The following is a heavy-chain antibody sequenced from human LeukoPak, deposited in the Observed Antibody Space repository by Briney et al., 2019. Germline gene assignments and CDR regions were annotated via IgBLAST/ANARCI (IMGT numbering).Heavy chain of an antibody. J-gene: IGHJ5*02. CDR3: AYLGGSSWLDPDL. CDR1: GYTFTVYY. Sequence: ASVRVSFKASGYTFTVYYMHWVRQAPGQGREGMGWINPNSGGTNYAQKFQGRVTITRDTSISTAYMELSRRRCDDTAVYYCAYLGGSSWLDPDLWGEGALVTVSS. CDR2: INPNSGGT. D-gene: IGHD6-13*01. V-gene: IGHV1-2*02.